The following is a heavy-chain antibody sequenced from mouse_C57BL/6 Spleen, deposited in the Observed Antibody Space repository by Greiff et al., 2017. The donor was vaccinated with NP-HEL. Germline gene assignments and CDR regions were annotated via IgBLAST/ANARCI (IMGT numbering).Heavy chain of an antibody. CDR2: INPSTGGT. D-gene: IGHD1-1*01. V-gene: IGHV1-43*01. CDR1: GYSFTGYY. J-gene: IGHJ2*01. Sequence: EVKLQQSGPELVKPGASVKISCKASGYSFTGYYMHWVKQSSEKSLEWIGEINPSTGGTSYNQKFKGKATLTVDKSSSTAYMQLKSLTSEDSAVYYCARETTVVAGDYWGQGTTLTVSS. CDR3: ARETTVVAGDY.